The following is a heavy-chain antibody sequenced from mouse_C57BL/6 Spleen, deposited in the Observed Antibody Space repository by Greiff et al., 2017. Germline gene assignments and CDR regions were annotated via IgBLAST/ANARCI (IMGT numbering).Heavy chain of an antibody. Sequence: QVQLQQPGAELVMPGASVKLSCKASGYTFTSSWMHWVKQRPGQGLELIGEIYPSASYTTYNQKFKGKSTLTVDKSSSTAYMPLSSLTSEDSAVYYCARGRQLRLRYYFDYWGQGTTRTVSS. CDR3: ARGRQLRLRYYFDY. J-gene: IGHJ2*01. V-gene: IGHV1-69*01. CDR1: GYTFTSSW. CDR2: IYPSASYT. D-gene: IGHD3-2*02.